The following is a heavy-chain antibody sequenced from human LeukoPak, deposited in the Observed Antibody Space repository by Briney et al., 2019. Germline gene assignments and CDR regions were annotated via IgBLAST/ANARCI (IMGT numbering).Heavy chain of an antibody. CDR2: ICYSGST. V-gene: IGHV4-59*12. CDR3: ARGSLTYYDSSGYYYRAFDI. CDR1: GGSISSYY. D-gene: IGHD3-22*01. Sequence: SETLSLTCTVSGGSISSYYWSWIRQPPGKGLEWIGYICYSGSTNYNPSLKSRVTISVDTSKNQFSLKLSSVTAADTAVYYCARGSLTYYDSSGYYYRAFDIWGQGTMVTVSP. J-gene: IGHJ3*02.